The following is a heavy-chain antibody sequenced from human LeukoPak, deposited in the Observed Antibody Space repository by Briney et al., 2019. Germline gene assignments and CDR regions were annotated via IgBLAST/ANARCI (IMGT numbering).Heavy chain of an antibody. CDR3: ARLVFGFRVEGLEIDY. CDR1: GYTFTSYG. J-gene: IGHJ4*02. Sequence: ASVKVSCKASGYTFTSYGISWVRQAPGQGLEWMGWISAYNGNTNYAQKLQGRVTMTTATSTSTDYMELRSLRSDDTAVYSCARLVFGFRVEGLEIDYWGQGTLVTVSS. D-gene: IGHD3-10*01. CDR2: ISAYNGNT. V-gene: IGHV1-18*01.